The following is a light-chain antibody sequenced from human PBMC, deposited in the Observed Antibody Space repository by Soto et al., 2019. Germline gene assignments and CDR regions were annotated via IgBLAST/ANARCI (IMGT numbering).Light chain of an antibody. J-gene: IGLJ1*01. V-gene: IGLV3-21*02. CDR1: NIGSKS. CDR2: DDS. CDR3: QVWDSGSDHQV. Sequence: VLTQPPSVSVAPGQTARITCGGDNIGSKSVHWYQQKPGQAPVLVVYDDSDRPSGIPERFSGSNSGNTATLTISRVEAGDEADYYCQVWDSGSDHQVFGTGTKLTVL.